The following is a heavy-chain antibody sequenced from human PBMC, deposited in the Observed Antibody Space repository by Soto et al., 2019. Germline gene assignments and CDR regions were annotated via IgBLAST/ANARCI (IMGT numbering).Heavy chain of an antibody. Sequence: KPGGSLRLSCAASGLNFEKCSMNWVRQPPGKGPEWLASISPASTYIRYADSVKGRFTISRDNARNSLSLQMMSLRADDTAMYFCAADTGDIEVVPATTWGQGXLVTVYS. CDR2: ISPASTYI. D-gene: IGHD2-15*01. CDR3: AADTGDIEVVPATT. CDR1: GLNFEKCS. J-gene: IGHJ4*02. V-gene: IGHV3-21*04.